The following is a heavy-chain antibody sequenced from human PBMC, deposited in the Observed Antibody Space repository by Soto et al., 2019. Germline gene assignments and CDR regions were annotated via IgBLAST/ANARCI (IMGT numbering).Heavy chain of an antibody. D-gene: IGHD6-19*01. CDR1: GFTFRTSI. CDR3: ATDDTKYSSGLY. Sequence: QMQLVQSGPEVKKPGTSVKVSCKASGFTFRTSIMQWVRQARGQRPEWIGWIVVGSSNTNYAQQFQERVTITRDMSTNAAYMELSSLRSEDTAVYYCATDDTKYSSGLYWGQGTLVTVSS. V-gene: IGHV1-58*02. J-gene: IGHJ4*02. CDR2: IVVGSSNT.